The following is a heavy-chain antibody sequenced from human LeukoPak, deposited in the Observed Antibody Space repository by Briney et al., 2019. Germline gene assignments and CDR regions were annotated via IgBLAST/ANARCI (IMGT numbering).Heavy chain of an antibody. CDR2: INTGNGNT. J-gene: IGHJ4*02. V-gene: IGHV1-3*04. CDR3: ARDPSNTSGRNLFFDY. D-gene: IGHD6-19*01. Sequence: ASVKVSCKASGYTFTSYVMHWVHQAPGQRLEWMGWINTGNGNTKYSQKFQGRVTLTTDTSTSTVFMELRNLNTDDTAVYYCARDPSNTSGRNLFFDYWGQGTLVTVSS. CDR1: GYTFTSYV.